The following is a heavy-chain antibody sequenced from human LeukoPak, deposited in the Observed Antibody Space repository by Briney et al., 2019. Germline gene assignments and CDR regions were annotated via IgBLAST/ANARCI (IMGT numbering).Heavy chain of an antibody. CDR3: ATGHIAATFDAFDI. Sequence: SETLSLTCSVYGGSFSGYYWSWIRQPPGKGLEWIGEINHSGSTNYNPSLKSRVTISVDTSKNQFSLKLSSVTAADTAVYYCATGHIAATFDAFDIWGQGTMVTVSS. D-gene: IGHD6-13*01. CDR1: GGSFSGYY. CDR2: INHSGST. V-gene: IGHV4-34*01. J-gene: IGHJ3*02.